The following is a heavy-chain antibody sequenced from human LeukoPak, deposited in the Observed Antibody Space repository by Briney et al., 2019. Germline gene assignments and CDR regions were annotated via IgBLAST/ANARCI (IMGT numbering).Heavy chain of an antibody. J-gene: IGHJ6*02. D-gene: IGHD4/OR15-4a*01. Sequence: GGSLRLSCAASGFIVSSNYMGWVRQAPGKGLEWVSVIYSSGSTYYPDSVKGRFTISRDDSKNTLYLQMNSLRAEDSAVYYCAGDRGADVWGQGTTVTVSS. CDR1: GFIVSSNY. CDR2: IYSSGST. CDR3: AGDRGADV. V-gene: IGHV3-66*01.